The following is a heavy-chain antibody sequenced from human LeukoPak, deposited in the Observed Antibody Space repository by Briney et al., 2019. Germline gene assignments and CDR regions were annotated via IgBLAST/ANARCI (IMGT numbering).Heavy chain of an antibody. Sequence: SETLSLTCAVYGGSFSGYYWSWIRQPPGKGLEWIGEINHSGSTNYNPSLKSRVTISVDTSKNQFSLKPSSVTAADTAVYYCARHLRSGRALEFDYWGQGTLVTISS. CDR1: GGSFSGYY. V-gene: IGHV4-34*01. CDR3: ARHLRSGRALEFDY. D-gene: IGHD2-15*01. CDR2: INHSGST. J-gene: IGHJ4*02.